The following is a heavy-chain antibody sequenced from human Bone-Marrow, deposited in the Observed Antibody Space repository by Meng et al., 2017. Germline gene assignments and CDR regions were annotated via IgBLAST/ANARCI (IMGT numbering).Heavy chain of an antibody. CDR3: ARGRYCSGGSCYLYYFDY. D-gene: IGHD2-15*01. J-gene: IGHJ4*02. Sequence: SETLSLTCAVYGGSFSGYYWSWIRQPPGKGLEWIGEINHSGSTNYNSSLKSRVTISVDTSKNQFSLKLSSVTAADTAVYYCARGRYCSGGSCYLYYFDYWGQGTLVTVSS. CDR2: INHSGST. V-gene: IGHV4-34*01. CDR1: GGSFSGYY.